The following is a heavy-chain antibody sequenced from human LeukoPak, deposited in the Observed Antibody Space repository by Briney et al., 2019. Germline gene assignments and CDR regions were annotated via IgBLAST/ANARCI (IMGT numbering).Heavy chain of an antibody. CDR1: GGSISSDDYC. J-gene: IGHJ3*02. Sequence: SETLSLTCSVSGGSISSDDYCWNWIRQHPGKGLEWIGYIYYSGSTYYNPSLKSRVTISVDTSKNQFSLKLSSVTAADTAVYYCAAADLHAFDIWGQGTMVTVSS. CDR3: AAADLHAFDI. CDR2: IYYSGST. D-gene: IGHD6-13*01. V-gene: IGHV4-31*03.